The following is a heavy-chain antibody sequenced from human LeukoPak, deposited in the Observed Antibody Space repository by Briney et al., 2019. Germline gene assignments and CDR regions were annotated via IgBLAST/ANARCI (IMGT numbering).Heavy chain of an antibody. J-gene: IGHJ4*02. D-gene: IGHD3-10*01. CDR2: SSNIPTTT. CDR3: GYGSGNYNDY. CDR1: GFTLSDYN. V-gene: IGHV3-48*04. Sequence: GGSLRLSCAASGFTLSDYNMHWVRQAPGKGLEWVSYSSNIPTTTFYADSVKGRFTISRDNAKNSLYLQMNSLRAEDTAVYFCGYGSGNYNDYWGQGTLVTVSS.